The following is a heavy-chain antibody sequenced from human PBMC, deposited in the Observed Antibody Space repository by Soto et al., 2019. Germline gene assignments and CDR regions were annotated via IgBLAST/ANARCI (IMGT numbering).Heavy chain of an antibody. V-gene: IGHV4-59*01. CDR3: ARVGLGATHNAFDL. Sequence: SETLSLTCTVFGGSINASYCSWIRQPSGKGLEWIGYIYYSGSTNYKHSLKSRVTISVDTPKNQFSLTLRSVTAADTAVYYCARVGLGATHNAFDLWGQGTMVT. CDR1: GGSINASY. CDR2: IYYSGST. J-gene: IGHJ3*01. D-gene: IGHD7-27*01.